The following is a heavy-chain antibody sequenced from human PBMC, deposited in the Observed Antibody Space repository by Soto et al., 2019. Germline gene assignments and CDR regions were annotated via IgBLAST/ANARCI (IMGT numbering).Heavy chain of an antibody. D-gene: IGHD3-10*01. CDR1: GGSISSSNW. V-gene: IGHV4-4*02. J-gene: IGHJ5*02. CDR3: ARRWMVRGVMNWFDP. CDR2: IYHSGSN. Sequence: TLSLTCAVSGGSISSSNWWSWVRQPPRKGLEWNGEIYHSGSNNYNPSLKNRITKKVDKTKKQFSLKIRSVTAADTAVYYCARRWMVRGVMNWFDPWGQGTLVTVSS.